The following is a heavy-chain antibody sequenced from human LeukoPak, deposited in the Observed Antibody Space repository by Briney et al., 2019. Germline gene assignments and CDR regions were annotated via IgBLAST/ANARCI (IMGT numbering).Heavy chain of an antibody. CDR1: GGSISSGSYY. J-gene: IGHJ4*02. V-gene: IGHV4-61*02. CDR2: IYTSGST. CDR3: ARVKGGHYYDSSGYYGGYFDY. D-gene: IGHD3-22*01. Sequence: SETLSLTCTVSGGSISSGSYYWSWIRQPAGKGLEWIGRIYTSGSTNYNLSLKSRVTISVDTSKNQFSLKLSSVTAADTAVYYCARVKGGHYYDSSGYYGGYFDYWGQGTLVTVSS.